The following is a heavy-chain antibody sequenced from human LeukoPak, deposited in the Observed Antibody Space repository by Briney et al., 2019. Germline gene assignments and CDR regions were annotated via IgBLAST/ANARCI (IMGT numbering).Heavy chain of an antibody. V-gene: IGHV3-23*01. CDR3: AKRTEGIGYTPLDY. CDR1: GFTFSSYA. J-gene: IGHJ4*02. D-gene: IGHD3-3*01. CDR2: VSGGVSDVSGSGAST. Sequence: GGSLRLSCAASGFTFSSYAMSWVRQAPGKGLEWVSAVSGGVSDVSGSGASTYYADSVEGRFTISRDNSKNTLYLQMHSLRAEDTAVYYCAKRTEGIGYTPLDYWGQGTLVTASS.